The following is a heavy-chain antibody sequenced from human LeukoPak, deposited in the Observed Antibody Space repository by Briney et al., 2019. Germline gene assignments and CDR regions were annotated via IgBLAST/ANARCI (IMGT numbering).Heavy chain of an antibody. CDR2: IYSGSNT. Sequence: GGSLRLSCAASGFSVSSNYMSWVRQAPGKGLEWVSVIYSGSNTFYADSVKGRFTISRDNSKNTLYLQMNSLRVEDTAVYYCARDPPGAHFDYWGQGTLVTVSS. V-gene: IGHV3-53*01. D-gene: IGHD7-27*01. J-gene: IGHJ4*02. CDR3: ARDPPGAHFDY. CDR1: GFSVSSNY.